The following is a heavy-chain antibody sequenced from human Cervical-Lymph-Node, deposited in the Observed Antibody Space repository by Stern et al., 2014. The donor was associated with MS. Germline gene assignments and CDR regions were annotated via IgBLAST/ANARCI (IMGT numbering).Heavy chain of an antibody. D-gene: IGHD2-8*01. Sequence: EVQLVESGAEVKKPGESLKISCKGSGYSFTNYWIAWVRQMPGKGLEWMGIIWPSDSDTKYSPSFQGQVPISADKSISTAYLQWNSLKTSDTAMYYCARQRLILNPFDYWGQGILVTVSS. CDR1: GYSFTNYW. J-gene: IGHJ4*02. V-gene: IGHV5-51*01. CDR2: IWPSDSDT. CDR3: ARQRLILNPFDY.